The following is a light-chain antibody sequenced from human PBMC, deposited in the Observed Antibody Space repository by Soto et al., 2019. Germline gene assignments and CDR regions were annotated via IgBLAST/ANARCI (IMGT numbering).Light chain of an antibody. J-gene: IGKJ1*01. CDR3: QQYNDNWT. V-gene: IGKV1-5*03. CDR1: QSISSW. CDR2: KAS. Sequence: DIQMIQSPSTPSASEGDRVTITCRASQSISSWLAWHQQKPGKAPRLLIYKASNLESGVPSRFSGSGSGTKFTLTITSLQPDDSATYYCQQYNDNWTFGQGTKVDIK.